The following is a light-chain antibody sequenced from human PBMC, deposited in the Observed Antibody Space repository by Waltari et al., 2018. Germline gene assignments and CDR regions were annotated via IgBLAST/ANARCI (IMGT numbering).Light chain of an antibody. Sequence: QSVLTQPPSVSAAPGQKVTISCSGSSPNIGNNYVSWYQQFPGTAPKLLIYENNKQPLGNPDRFFGSKSGTSATLDIHGLQTGDEADYYCGTWDSSLSVGVLGGGTKVTVL. CDR3: GTWDSSLSVGV. CDR1: SPNIGNNY. CDR2: ENN. V-gene: IGLV1-51*02. J-gene: IGLJ2*01.